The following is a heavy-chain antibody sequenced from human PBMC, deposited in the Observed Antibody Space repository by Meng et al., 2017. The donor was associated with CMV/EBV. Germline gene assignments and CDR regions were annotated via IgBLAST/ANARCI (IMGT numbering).Heavy chain of an antibody. CDR2: ISSSSSYT. CDR3: ARDRDDFWSGCFDY. D-gene: IGHD3-3*01. CDR1: GFTFSSYS. J-gene: IGHJ4*02. V-gene: IGHV3-21*01. Sequence: ETLSLTCAASGFTFSSYSIIWVRQSPGKGLEWVSSISSSSSYTFYIDSVKGRFTISRDNAKNLVYLQMNSLRAEDTAMYYCARDRDDFWSGCFDYWGQGTLVTVSS.